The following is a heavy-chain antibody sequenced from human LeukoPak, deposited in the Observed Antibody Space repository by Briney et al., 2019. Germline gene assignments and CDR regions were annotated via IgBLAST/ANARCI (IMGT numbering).Heavy chain of an antibody. CDR2: IYSGGST. J-gene: IGHJ4*02. V-gene: IGHV3-53*01. CDR3: AREYGDSRVY. Sequence: PGGSLRLSCASSGFTVSSNYMSWVRQAPGKGLEWVSIIYSGGSTYYADSARDRFTISRDNSKNTLYLQMNSLRAEDTAVYYCAREYGDSRVYWGQGTLVTVSS. D-gene: IGHD4-17*01. CDR1: GFTVSSNY.